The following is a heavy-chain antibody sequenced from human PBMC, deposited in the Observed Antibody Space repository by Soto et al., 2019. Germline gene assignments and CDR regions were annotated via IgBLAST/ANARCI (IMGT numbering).Heavy chain of an antibody. J-gene: IGHJ4*02. CDR1: GYTFTSYD. Sequence: QVQLVQSGAEVKKPGASVKVSCKASGYTFTSYDINWVRQATGQGLEWMGWMNANSGNTGYAQKLQGRVTMTTNTSISTPHIELSSLSSEATAVYYCARGQADYFDSWGQGSLVPVTS. V-gene: IGHV1-8*01. CDR3: ARGQADYFDS. CDR2: MNANSGNT.